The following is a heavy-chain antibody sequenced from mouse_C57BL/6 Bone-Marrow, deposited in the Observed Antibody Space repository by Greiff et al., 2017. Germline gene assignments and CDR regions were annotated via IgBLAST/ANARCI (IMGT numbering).Heavy chain of an antibody. V-gene: IGHV1-50*01. J-gene: IGHJ3*01. CDR3: LTTVVAH. CDR1: GYTFTSYW. Sequence: QVQLQQPGAELVKPGASVKLSCKASGYTFTSYWMQWVKQRPGQGLEWIGEIDPSDSYTNDNQKFKDKATLTADKSSSTAYMQLSSLTYEDSAVYYCLTTVVAHWGQGTLVTVSA. D-gene: IGHD1-1*01. CDR2: IDPSDSYT.